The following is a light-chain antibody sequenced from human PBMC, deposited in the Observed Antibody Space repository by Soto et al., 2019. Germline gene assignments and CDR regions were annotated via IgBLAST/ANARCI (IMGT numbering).Light chain of an antibody. V-gene: IGKV1-8*01. CDR2: AAS. J-gene: IGKJ1*01. CDR3: QQYYSYPRT. CDR1: QGISGY. Sequence: AIRMTQSPSSLSASTGDRVTITFRASQGISGYLAWYQQKPGKAPKLLIYAASTLQSGVPSRFSGSGSGTDFTLTISCLQSEDFATYYCQQYYSYPRTFGQGTKVEIK.